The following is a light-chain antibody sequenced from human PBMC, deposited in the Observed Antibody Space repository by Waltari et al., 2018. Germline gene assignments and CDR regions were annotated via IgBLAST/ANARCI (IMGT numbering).Light chain of an antibody. CDR3: SSYTSSSKGV. CDR1: SSDVGGYNY. J-gene: IGLJ2*01. V-gene: IGLV2-14*01. Sequence: QSALTQPASVSGSPGQSITISCTGTSSDVGGYNYVSWYQQHPGKAPKRMIYEVSNRPSGVSIRLSGSKSGNTASLTISGLQAEDEADYYCSSYTSSSKGVFGGGTKLTVL. CDR2: EVS.